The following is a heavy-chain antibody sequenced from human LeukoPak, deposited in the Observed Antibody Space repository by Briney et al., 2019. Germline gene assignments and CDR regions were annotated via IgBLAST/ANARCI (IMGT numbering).Heavy chain of an antibody. J-gene: IGHJ5*02. Sequence: PGGSLRLSCTASGFPFSSYGMNWVRRAPGKGLEWLSSISTSSSFIKYADSVKGRFTISRDNARNSLHLRMSSLRVEDTAVYYCTRDPIAASGSGGNWFDPWGQGTLVTVSS. CDR1: GFPFSSYG. CDR3: TRDPIAASGSGGNWFDP. D-gene: IGHD6-13*01. V-gene: IGHV3-21*01. CDR2: ISTSSSFI.